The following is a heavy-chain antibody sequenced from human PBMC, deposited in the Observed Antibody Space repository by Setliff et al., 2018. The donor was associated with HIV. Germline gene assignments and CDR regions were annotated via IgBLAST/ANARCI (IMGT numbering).Heavy chain of an antibody. CDR2: MNPNSGNT. CDR3: ARAQQQLVLPSFYYYYYMDV. V-gene: IGHV1-8*02. D-gene: IGHD6-13*01. CDR1: GYTFTSYD. Sequence: ASVKVSCKASGYTFTSYDINWVRQTTGQGLGWMGWMNPNSGNTGYAQKFQGRVTMTRNTSISTAYMELSSLRSEDTAVYYCARAQQQLVLPSFYYYYYMDVWGKGTTVTVSS. J-gene: IGHJ6*03.